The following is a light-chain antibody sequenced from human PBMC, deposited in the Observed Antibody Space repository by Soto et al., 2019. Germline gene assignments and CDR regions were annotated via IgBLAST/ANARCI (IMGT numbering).Light chain of an antibody. V-gene: IGLV2-11*01. CDR1: SSDVGGYNY. J-gene: IGLJ1*01. CDR2: DVS. Sequence: QSVLTQPRSVSGSPGQSVTISCTGTSSDVGGYNYVSWYQQHPGKAPKLMIYDVSQRPSGVPDRFSDSKSGNTASLTISGLQSEDEADYYCCSYAGSYTYVFGTGTKVTVL. CDR3: CSYAGSYTYV.